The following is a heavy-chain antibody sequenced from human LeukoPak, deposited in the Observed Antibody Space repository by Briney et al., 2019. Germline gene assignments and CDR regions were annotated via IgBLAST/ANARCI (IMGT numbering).Heavy chain of an antibody. J-gene: IGHJ4*02. Sequence: SETLSLTCTVSGGSISSYYWSWIRQPPGKGLEWIGYIYYSGSTNYNPYLKSRVTISVDTSKNQFSLKLSSVTAADTAVYYCARVQYSSGWHPFDYWGQGTLVTVSS. V-gene: IGHV4-59*01. CDR1: GGSISSYY. CDR3: ARVQYSSGWHPFDY. CDR2: IYYSGST. D-gene: IGHD6-19*01.